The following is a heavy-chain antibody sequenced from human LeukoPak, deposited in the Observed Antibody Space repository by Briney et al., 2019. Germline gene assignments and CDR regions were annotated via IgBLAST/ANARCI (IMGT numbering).Heavy chain of an antibody. D-gene: IGHD2-21*01. V-gene: IGHV3-23*01. CDR3: AREEGGVLFY. CDR2: ISGSGGST. CDR1: GFTFSSYA. J-gene: IGHJ4*02. Sequence: HPGGSLRLSCAASGFTFSSYAMSWVRQAPGKGLEWVSAISGSGGSTYYADSVKGRFTISRHNSKNTLYLQMNSRRAEDTAVYYCAREEGGVLFYWGQGTLVTVSS.